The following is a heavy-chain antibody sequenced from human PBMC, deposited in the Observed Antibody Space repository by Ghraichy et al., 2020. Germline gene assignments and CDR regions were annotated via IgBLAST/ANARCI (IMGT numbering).Heavy chain of an antibody. CDR2: INHSGST. Sequence: SETLSLTCAVYGGSFSGYSWSWIRQPPGKGLEWIGEINHSGSTTYNPSLKSRVTISEDTSKNQFSLKLSSVTAADTAVYHCARVTTGYYTSYFDYWGQGTLVTVSS. V-gene: IGHV4-34*01. CDR3: ARVTTGYYTSYFDY. J-gene: IGHJ4*02. CDR1: GGSFSGYS. D-gene: IGHD3/OR15-3a*01.